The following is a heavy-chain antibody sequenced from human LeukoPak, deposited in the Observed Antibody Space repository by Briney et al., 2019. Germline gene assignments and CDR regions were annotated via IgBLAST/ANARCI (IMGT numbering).Heavy chain of an antibody. CDR1: GYTFTNYD. D-gene: IGHD3/OR15-3a*01. Sequence: ASVKVSCKASGYTFTNYDINWVRQATGQGLEWLGWMNPNSGNTGFAQKFQGRVTITRNTSISTAYMELSSLRSEDTAVYYCARGGLHNGLAPHGIDYWGQGTLVTVSS. J-gene: IGHJ4*02. CDR3: ARGGLHNGLAPHGIDY. CDR2: MNPNSGNT. V-gene: IGHV1-8*03.